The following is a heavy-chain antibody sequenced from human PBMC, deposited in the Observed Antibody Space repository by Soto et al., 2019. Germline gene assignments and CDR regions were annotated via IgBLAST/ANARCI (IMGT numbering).Heavy chain of an antibody. Sequence: ASVKVSCKASGYTFTGYYMHWVRQAPGQGLEWMGWINPNSGGTNYAQKFQGWVTMTRDTSISTAYMELSRLRSDDTAVYYCARDNGYYYDSSGYPGSYYYGMDVWGQGTTVTVS. CDR3: ARDNGYYYDSSGYPGSYYYGMDV. CDR2: INPNSGGT. V-gene: IGHV1-2*04. J-gene: IGHJ6*02. D-gene: IGHD3-22*01. CDR1: GYTFTGYY.